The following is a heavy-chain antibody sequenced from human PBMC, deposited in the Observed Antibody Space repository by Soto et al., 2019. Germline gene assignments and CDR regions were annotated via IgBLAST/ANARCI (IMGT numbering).Heavy chain of an antibody. CDR1: GYIFVNYG. V-gene: IGHV1-18*01. J-gene: IGHJ6*02. D-gene: IGHD3-16*01. CDR3: VMVDNYVTPTPQDV. CDR2: ISPYTSNT. Sequence: QVQLVQSGDEVKKPGASVKVSCKASGYIFVNYGIACVRQAPGQGLEWMEWISPYTSNTHSATKIQGRLTMTTDTSTSTAYMDLGSLTSDDTAVYYCVMVDNYVTPTPQDVWGHGATVTVSS.